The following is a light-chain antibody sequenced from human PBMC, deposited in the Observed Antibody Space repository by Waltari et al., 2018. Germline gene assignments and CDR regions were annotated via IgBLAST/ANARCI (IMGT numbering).Light chain of an antibody. Sequence: EIVLTQSPATLSVSPGERATLSCRASQSINSNLPWYQQKPGQTPRLLFYGSSIRATGIPARFSGSGSGTEFTLTINSMQSEDFAVYYCQQYNNWPLLFGQGTKVEIK. CDR2: GSS. CDR3: QQYNNWPLL. CDR1: QSINSN. V-gene: IGKV3-15*01. J-gene: IGKJ1*01.